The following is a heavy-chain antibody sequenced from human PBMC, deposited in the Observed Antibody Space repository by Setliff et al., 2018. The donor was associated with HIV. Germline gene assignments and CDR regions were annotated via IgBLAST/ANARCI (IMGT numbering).Heavy chain of an antibody. CDR3: ARESGDYSDYSD. CDR2: ISIYNQKT. D-gene: IGHD4-17*01. J-gene: IGHJ4*02. CDR1: GYNFARYG. V-gene: IGHV1-18*01. Sequence: GASVKVSCKTTGYNFARYGISWLRQAPGQGLEWMGWISIYNQKTNFAEKFQGRVSMTTDTPTSTVYMELRSLTSTDTAVYYCARESGDYSDYSDWGQGTLVTVSS.